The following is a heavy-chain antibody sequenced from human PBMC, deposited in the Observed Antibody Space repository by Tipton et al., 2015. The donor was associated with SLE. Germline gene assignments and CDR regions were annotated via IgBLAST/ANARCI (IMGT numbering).Heavy chain of an antibody. J-gene: IGHJ4*02. CDR3: ARDGPPLVVRNFWSCYYLDY. D-gene: IGHD3-3*01. Sequence: QLVQSGGGLVKPGGSLRLSCAASGFTFTTYSMNWVRQAPGKGLEWVSSISGSGNYIYYADSVKGRFTISRDKAKNSLYLQMNSLRAEDTAVYYCARDGPPLVVRNFWSCYYLDYWGQGTLVTVSS. CDR1: GFTFTTYS. CDR2: ISGSGNYI. V-gene: IGHV3-21*01.